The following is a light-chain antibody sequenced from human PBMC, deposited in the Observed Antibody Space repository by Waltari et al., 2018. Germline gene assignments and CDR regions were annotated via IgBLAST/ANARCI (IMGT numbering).Light chain of an antibody. J-gene: IGLJ3*02. Sequence: QSALTQPASVSGSPGQSITISCIGTSSDIGGYNYVSWYQQSPGKAPKLLIFEVSNRPSGVSHPFSGSKAGNTASLTISGLQAEDEADYYCSSYTSSTTWLFGGGTKLTVL. V-gene: IGLV2-14*01. CDR2: EVS. CDR1: SSDIGGYNY. CDR3: SSYTSSTTWL.